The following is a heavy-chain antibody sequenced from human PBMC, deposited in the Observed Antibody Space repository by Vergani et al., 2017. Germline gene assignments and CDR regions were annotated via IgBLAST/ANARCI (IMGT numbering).Heavy chain of an antibody. Sequence: QVQLVESGGGVVQPGRSLRLSCAASGFTFSSYGMHWVRQAPGKGLEWVAVISYDGSNKYYADSVKGRFTISRDNSKNTLYLQMTSLRAEDTAVYYCASGEGWGGPNGYYYGSGSSKFLYYYYGMDVWGQGTTVTVSS. D-gene: IGHD3-10*01. CDR2: ISYDGSNK. V-gene: IGHV3-30*03. CDR1: GFTFSSYG. J-gene: IGHJ6*02. CDR3: ASGEGWGGPNGYYYGSGSSKFLYYYYGMDV.